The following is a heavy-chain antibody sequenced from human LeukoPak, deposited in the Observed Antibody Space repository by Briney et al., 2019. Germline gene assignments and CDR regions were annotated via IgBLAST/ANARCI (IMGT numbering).Heavy chain of an antibody. V-gene: IGHV3-15*01. Sequence: GGSLRLSCEGSGFIFNTAWMSWIRQAPGQGLEWVGRVRTTAEGETTDYAAPVRGRFTISRDDSKSTVYLQMNRLESEDTAIYYCTAGLGKTDDDSWGQGTLVTVSS. CDR3: TAGLGKTDDDS. J-gene: IGHJ4*02. D-gene: IGHD4-11*01. CDR2: VRTTAEGETT. CDR1: GFIFNTAW.